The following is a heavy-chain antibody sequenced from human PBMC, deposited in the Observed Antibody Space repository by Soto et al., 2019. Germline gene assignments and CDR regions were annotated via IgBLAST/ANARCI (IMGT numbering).Heavy chain of an antibody. CDR1: GFTFSSYG. D-gene: IGHD5-12*01. Sequence: QVQLVESGGGVLKPGRSRRLSSAASGFTFSSYGMHWVREAPGKGLERVSVISYDGSNKYYADSVKGRFTISRDNSKNTLYLQMNSLRAEDTAVYYCAKDRTPIVATITKNYYYYGMDVWGQGTTVTVSS. CDR2: ISYDGSNK. V-gene: IGHV3-30*18. CDR3: AKDRTPIVATITKNYYYYGMDV. J-gene: IGHJ6*02.